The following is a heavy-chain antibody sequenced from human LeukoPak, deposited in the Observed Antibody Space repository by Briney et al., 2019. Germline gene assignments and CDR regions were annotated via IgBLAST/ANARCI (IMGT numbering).Heavy chain of an antibody. J-gene: IGHJ4*02. V-gene: IGHV3-11*01. D-gene: IGHD3-10*01. CDR2: ISSGGSAI. Sequence: PGGSLRLSCAASGFTFSDYYMSWIRQAPGEGLEWLSYISSGGSAIHYADSVRGRFTTSRDNAKNSLYLQMNSLRAEDTAVYYCARARGSGVYFLDYWGQGTLVTVSS. CDR1: GFTFSDYY. CDR3: ARARGSGVYFLDY.